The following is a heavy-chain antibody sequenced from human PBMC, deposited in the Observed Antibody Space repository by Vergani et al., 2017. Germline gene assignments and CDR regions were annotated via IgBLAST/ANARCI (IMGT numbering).Heavy chain of an antibody. CDR3: ATKSCGTPGCQIGYFRE. V-gene: IGHV3-30*03. Sequence: QVHLVESGRCMVQPGRSLRLSCVVSGFTSSYYGMHWVRQAPGKGLEWVAVISYDGTQKYYADSVKGRFTISRDNSKSTLYLQMNSLRTEDTAVYYCATKSCGTPGCQIGYFREWGQGTLVTVSS. J-gene: IGHJ1*01. CDR2: ISYDGTQK. D-gene: IGHD1-1*01. CDR1: GFTSSYYG.